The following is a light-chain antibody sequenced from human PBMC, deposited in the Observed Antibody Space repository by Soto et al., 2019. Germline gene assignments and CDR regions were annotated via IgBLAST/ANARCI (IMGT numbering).Light chain of an antibody. CDR3: QQYCSVPIT. Sequence: DIVMTQSPDSLAVSLGERATINCKSSQSVLYTSNNKNYIAWYQQKSGQPPKLLIYWASTRESGVPDRFSGGGSGTDFTLTISRLQAEDVAVYYCQQYCSVPITFGQGTRLEIK. V-gene: IGKV4-1*01. CDR2: WAS. CDR1: QSVLYTSNNKNY. J-gene: IGKJ5*01.